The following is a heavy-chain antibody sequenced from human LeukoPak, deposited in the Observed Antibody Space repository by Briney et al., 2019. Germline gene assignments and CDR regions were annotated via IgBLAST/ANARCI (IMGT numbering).Heavy chain of an antibody. V-gene: IGHV3-53*01. CDR3: ARELPFED. J-gene: IGHJ4*02. CDR2: LYSAGFT. Sequence: QSGGSLRLSCAASGFTVSSNYMAWVRQPPAKGLEWVSILYSAGFTYYADSVKGRFTISRDNSKNTVYLQMHSPRAEDTAVYYCARELPFEDWGQGSLVTVSS. CDR1: GFTVSSNY. D-gene: IGHD2-15*01.